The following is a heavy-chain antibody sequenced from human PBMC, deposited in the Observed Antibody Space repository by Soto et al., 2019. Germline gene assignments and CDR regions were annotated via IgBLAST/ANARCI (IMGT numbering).Heavy chain of an antibody. D-gene: IGHD3-3*01. V-gene: IGHV3-48*02. CDR2: ISSSSSTI. CDR1: GFTFSSYS. CDR3: ARDYDFWSGYIYYYGMDV. J-gene: IGHJ6*02. Sequence: PGGSLRLSCAASGFTFSSYSMNWVRQAPGKGLEWVSYISSSSSTIYYADSVKGRFTISRDNAKNSLYLQMNSLRDEDTAVYYCARDYDFWSGYIYYYGMDVWGQGTTVTVSS.